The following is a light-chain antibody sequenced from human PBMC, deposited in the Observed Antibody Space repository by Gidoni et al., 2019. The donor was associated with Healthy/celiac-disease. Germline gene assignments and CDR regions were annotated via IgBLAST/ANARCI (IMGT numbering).Light chain of an antibody. CDR1: QSISSW. Sequence: DIQMTQSPSTLSASVGDRVTITCRASQSISSWLAWYQQKPGKAPKLLIYDSSSLESGVPSRFSCSGSGTEFTLTISSLQPDDFATYDCQQYNSYSLTFGGGTKVEIK. CDR3: QQYNSYSLT. CDR2: DSS. J-gene: IGKJ4*01. V-gene: IGKV1-5*01.